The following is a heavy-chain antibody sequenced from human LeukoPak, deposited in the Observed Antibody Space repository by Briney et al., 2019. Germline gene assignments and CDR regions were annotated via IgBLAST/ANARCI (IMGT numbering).Heavy chain of an antibody. J-gene: IGHJ4*02. CDR2: ISGSGGST. CDR1: GFTLSSYA. CDR3: AKAYYDFWSGYSDY. D-gene: IGHD3-3*01. Sequence: PGGSLRLSCAASGFTLSSYAMSWVRQAPGKGLEWVSGISGSGGSTYYADSVKGRFTISRDNSKNTLYLQMSSLRAEDTAVYYCAKAYYDFWSGYSDYWGQGTLVTV. V-gene: IGHV3-23*01.